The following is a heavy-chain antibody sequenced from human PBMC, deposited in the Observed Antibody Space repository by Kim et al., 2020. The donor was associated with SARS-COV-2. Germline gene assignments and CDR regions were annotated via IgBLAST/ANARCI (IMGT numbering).Heavy chain of an antibody. V-gene: IGHV4-39*01. CDR1: GGSISTSHYY. CDR3: ARRTEAGGYFDY. D-gene: IGHD3-16*01. J-gene: IGHJ4*02. Sequence: SETLSLTCTVSGGSISTSHYYWAWIRQPPGKGLEWIGTVYHRGSTYYTPSLKSRLTISVDTTRDQVSLRLSSVTAADTAIYYCARRTEAGGYFDYWGQGT. CDR2: VYHRGST.